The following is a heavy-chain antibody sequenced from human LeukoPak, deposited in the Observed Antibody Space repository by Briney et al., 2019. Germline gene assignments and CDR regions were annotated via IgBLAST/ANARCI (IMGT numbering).Heavy chain of an antibody. CDR3: ARANYVRDYFDY. Sequence: GGSLRLSCAASGFTFSSYEMNWVRQAPGKGLEWVSNISSSGSTIYYADSVKGRFTISRDNSKNTLYLQMNSLRAEDTAVYYCARANYVRDYFDYWGQGTLVTVSS. CDR2: ISSSGSTI. CDR1: GFTFSSYE. J-gene: IGHJ4*02. V-gene: IGHV3-48*03. D-gene: IGHD1-7*01.